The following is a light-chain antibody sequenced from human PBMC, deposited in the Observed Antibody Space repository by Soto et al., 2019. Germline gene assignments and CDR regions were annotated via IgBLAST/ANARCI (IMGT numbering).Light chain of an antibody. Sequence: AIRLTQSPSSLSASVGDRVTITCRARQGISSALAWYQQNPGKAPKLLLYDASSLESGVPSRFRGSGSGTDFTLTISGLQPEAFATYYCQQFNSYPITLGPGTKVDIK. V-gene: IGKV1-13*02. CDR1: QGISSA. CDR3: QQFNSYPIT. CDR2: DAS. J-gene: IGKJ3*01.